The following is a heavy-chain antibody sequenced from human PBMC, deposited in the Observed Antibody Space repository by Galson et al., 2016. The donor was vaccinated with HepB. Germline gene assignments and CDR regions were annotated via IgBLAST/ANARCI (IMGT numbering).Heavy chain of an antibody. CDR2: ISGHNGNT. V-gene: IGHV1-18*01. D-gene: IGHD4/OR15-4a*01. CDR1: GYSFSSYG. J-gene: IGHJ4*02. CDR3: ARDFSRRVPTLTLDS. Sequence: SVKVSCKASGYSFSSYGVSWVRQAPGRGLEWMGWISGHNGNTRYAEKFLGRVTMTTDTPASTAYLELRSLRSDDTAVYYCARDFSRRVPTLTLDSWGQETLVTVSS.